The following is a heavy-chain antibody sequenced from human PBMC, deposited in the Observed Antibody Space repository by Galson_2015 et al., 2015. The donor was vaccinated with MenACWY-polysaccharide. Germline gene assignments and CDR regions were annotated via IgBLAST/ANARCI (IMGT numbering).Heavy chain of an antibody. Sequence: SVKVSCKASGYTFSGYHIHWVRQAPGQGLEWMGWIHPNSGGTTFAQKFQGRVTMTRNTSISIAYMELSSLRSEDTAVYYCARGGKYYYDSSGYLNWFDPWGQGTLVLVSS. J-gene: IGHJ5*02. V-gene: IGHV1-2*02. D-gene: IGHD3-22*01. CDR1: GYTFSGYH. CDR2: IHPNSGGT. CDR3: ARGGKYYYDSSGYLNWFDP.